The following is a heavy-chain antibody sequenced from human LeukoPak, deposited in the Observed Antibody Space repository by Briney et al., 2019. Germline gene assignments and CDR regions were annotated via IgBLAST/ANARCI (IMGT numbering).Heavy chain of an antibody. CDR3: ARVKRELLWFGELLSLDAFDI. Sequence: ASVKVSCKASGYTFTSYGISWVRQAPGQGLEWMGWISAYNGNTNYAQKLQGRVTMTTDTSTSTAYMELRSLRSDDTAVYYCARVKRELLWFGELLSLDAFDIWGQGTMVTVSS. D-gene: IGHD3-10*01. CDR2: ISAYNGNT. V-gene: IGHV1-18*01. CDR1: GYTFTSYG. J-gene: IGHJ3*02.